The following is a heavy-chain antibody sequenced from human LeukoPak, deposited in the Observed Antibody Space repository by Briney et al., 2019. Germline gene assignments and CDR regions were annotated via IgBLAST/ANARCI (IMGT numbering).Heavy chain of an antibody. CDR1: GYTFTGYY. CDR2: INPNSGGT. Sequence: ASVKVSCKASGYTFTGYYMHWVRQAPGQGLEWMGWINPNSGGTNYARKFQGRVTMTRSTSISTAYMELSRLKSDDTAVYSCARGTSTYSNYWGQGTLVTVSS. V-gene: IGHV1-2*02. J-gene: IGHJ4*02. CDR3: ARGTSTYSNY. D-gene: IGHD2-21*01.